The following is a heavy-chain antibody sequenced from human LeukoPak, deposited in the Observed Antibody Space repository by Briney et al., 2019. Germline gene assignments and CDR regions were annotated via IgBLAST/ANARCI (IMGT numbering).Heavy chain of an antibody. D-gene: IGHD3-10*01. CDR1: GYTFTSYG. CDR2: ISAYNGNT. V-gene: IGHV1-18*01. Sequence: ASVKVSCKASGYTFTSYGISWVRQAPGQGLEWMGWISAYNGNTNYAQKLQGRVTMTTDTSTSTAYMELRSLRSDDTAVYYCARDLLDYYGSGSWNDAFDIWGQGTMVTVSS. J-gene: IGHJ3*02. CDR3: ARDLLDYYGSGSWNDAFDI.